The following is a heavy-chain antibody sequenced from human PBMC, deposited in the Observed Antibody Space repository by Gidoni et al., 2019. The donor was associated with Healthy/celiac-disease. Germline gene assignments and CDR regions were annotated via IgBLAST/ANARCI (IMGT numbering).Heavy chain of an antibody. J-gene: IGHJ4*02. D-gene: IGHD6-19*01. CDR2: ISWNSGSI. Sequence: EVQLVESGGGLVQPGRSLRLSCDASGFTFDDYAMHWVRPAPGKGLEWVSGISWNSGSIGYADSVKGRFTISRDNAKNSLYLQMNSLRAEDTALYYCAKDKEAPVAGYYFDYWGQGTLVTVSS. V-gene: IGHV3-9*01. CDR3: AKDKEAPVAGYYFDY. CDR1: GFTFDDYA.